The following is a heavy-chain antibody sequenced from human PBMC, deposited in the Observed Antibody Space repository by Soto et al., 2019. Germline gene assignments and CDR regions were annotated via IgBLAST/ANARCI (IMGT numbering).Heavy chain of an antibody. D-gene: IGHD3-10*01. CDR1: GFTFSSYG. Sequence: GESLKISCAASGFTFSSYGMHWVRQAPGKGLEWVAVISYDGSNKYYADSVKGRFTISRDNSKNTLYLQMNSLRAEDTAVYYCAKDPFYGSGSLQGNWFDPWGQGTLVTVSS. J-gene: IGHJ5*02. CDR3: AKDPFYGSGSLQGNWFDP. V-gene: IGHV3-30*18. CDR2: ISYDGSNK.